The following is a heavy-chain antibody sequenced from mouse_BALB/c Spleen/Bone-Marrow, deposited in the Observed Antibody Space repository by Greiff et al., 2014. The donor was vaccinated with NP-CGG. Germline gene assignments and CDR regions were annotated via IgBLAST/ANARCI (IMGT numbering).Heavy chain of an antibody. D-gene: IGHD2-2*01. Sequence: VQLKQSGAELVKPGASVKLSCTASGFNIKDTYMHWVKQRPEQGLEWIGRIDPANGNTKYGPKFQGKATITADTSSNTAYLQLSSLTSEDTAVYYCASYVYGYYFDYWGQGTTLTVSS. J-gene: IGHJ2*01. CDR2: IDPANGNT. CDR1: GFNIKDTY. CDR3: ASYVYGYYFDY. V-gene: IGHV14-3*02.